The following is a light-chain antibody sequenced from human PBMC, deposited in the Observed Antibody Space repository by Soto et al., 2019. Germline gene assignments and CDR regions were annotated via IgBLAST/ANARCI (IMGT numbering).Light chain of an antibody. CDR2: GAS. CDR1: QSVSSSY. CDR3: HQYGISPPVT. V-gene: IGKV3-20*01. J-gene: IGKJ5*01. Sequence: EIVLTHSPGTLSLSPGERATLSFSASQSVSSSYLAWYQQKPGQAPRLLIYGASSRATGIPDRFSGSGSGTDFTLTISRLEPEDFAMYYCHQYGISPPVTFGQGTRLEIK.